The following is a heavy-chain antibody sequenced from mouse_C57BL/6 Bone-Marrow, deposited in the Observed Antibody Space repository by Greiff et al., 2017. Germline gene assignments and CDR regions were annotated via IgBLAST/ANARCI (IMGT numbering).Heavy chain of an antibody. CDR1: GFNIKDDY. J-gene: IGHJ2*01. CDR2: IDPENGDT. CDR3: TTSGDYYGSSSYLDY. Sequence: EVKLEESGAELVRPGASVKLSCTASGFNIKDDYMHWVKQRPEQGLEWVGWIDPENGDTEYASKFQGKATITADKSSNTAYLQLSSLTSEDTAVYYCTTSGDYYGSSSYLDYWGQGTTLTVSS. D-gene: IGHD1-1*01. V-gene: IGHV14-4*01.